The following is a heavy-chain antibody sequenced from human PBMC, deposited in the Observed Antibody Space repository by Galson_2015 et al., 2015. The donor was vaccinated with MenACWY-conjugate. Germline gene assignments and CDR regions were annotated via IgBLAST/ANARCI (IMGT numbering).Heavy chain of an antibody. D-gene: IGHD7-27*01. V-gene: IGHV3-33*01. Sequence: SLRLSCAASGFTFSSYGMQWVRQAPGKGLEWMALIWYDGSIKNYADAVKGRFSIFRDNSKNTLYLQINSLRAEDTAVYYCAGSTGDWYFDLWGRGTLVTVSS. CDR1: GFTFSSYG. CDR3: AGSTGDWYFDL. CDR2: IWYDGSIK. J-gene: IGHJ2*01.